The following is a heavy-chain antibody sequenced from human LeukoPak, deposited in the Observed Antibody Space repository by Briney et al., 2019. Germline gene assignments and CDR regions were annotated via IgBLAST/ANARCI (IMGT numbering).Heavy chain of an antibody. J-gene: IGHJ4*02. CDR1: GFTFSSYW. Sequence: GGSLRLSCAASGFTFSSYWMSWVRQAPGKGLEWVANIKQDGSEKYYVDSVKGRFTISKDNANNSLYLQMNSLRAEDTAVYYCARDSALRYYFDYWGQGTLVTVSS. V-gene: IGHV3-7*01. CDR3: ARDSALRYYFDY. CDR2: IKQDGSEK.